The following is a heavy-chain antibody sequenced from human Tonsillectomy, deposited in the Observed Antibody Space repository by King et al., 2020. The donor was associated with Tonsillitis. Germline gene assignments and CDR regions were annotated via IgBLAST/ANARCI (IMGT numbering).Heavy chain of an antibody. CDR3: ARGRRRQWLGPFDY. CDR1: GVSISSGSYY. Sequence: QLQESGPGLVKPSQTLSLTCTVSGVSISSGSYYWSWIRQPAGKGLEWIGRIYTSGSTNYNPSLKSRVTISVDTSKNTFSLKLSSVTAADTAVYYCARGRRRQWLGPFDYWGQGTLVTVSS. D-gene: IGHD6-19*01. CDR2: IYTSGST. V-gene: IGHV4-61*02. J-gene: IGHJ4*02.